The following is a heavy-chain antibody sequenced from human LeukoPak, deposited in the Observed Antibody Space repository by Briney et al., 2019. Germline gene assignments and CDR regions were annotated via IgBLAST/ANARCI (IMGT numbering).Heavy chain of an antibody. J-gene: IGHJ4*02. CDR2: IRFDGTNR. V-gene: IGHV3-30*02. D-gene: IGHD3/OR15-3a*01. Sequence: GGSLRLSCAASGFTFSSYAMHWVRQAPGKGLEWVSFIRFDGTNRHYVDSVKGRFTISRDNPNNMLYLQMNSLKFDDTAVYYCARDAYHSGDLDQWGEGTLVIVSS. CDR1: GFTFSSYA. CDR3: ARDAYHSGDLDQ.